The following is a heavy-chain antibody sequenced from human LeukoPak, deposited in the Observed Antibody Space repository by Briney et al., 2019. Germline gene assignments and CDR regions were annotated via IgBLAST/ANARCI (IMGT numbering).Heavy chain of an antibody. CDR3: ASSFSGSYYDYYFDY. D-gene: IGHD1-26*01. J-gene: IGHJ4*02. Sequence: SVKVSCNASGGTFSSYAISWVRQAPGQGLEWMGGIIPIFGTANYAQKFQGRVTITADESTNTAYMELSSLRSEDTAVYYCASSFSGSYYDYYFDYWGQGPLVTVSS. CDR1: GGTFSSYA. CDR2: IIPIFGTA. V-gene: IGHV1-69*13.